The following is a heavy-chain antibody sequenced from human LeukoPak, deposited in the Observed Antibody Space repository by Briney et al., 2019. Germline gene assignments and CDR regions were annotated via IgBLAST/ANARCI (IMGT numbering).Heavy chain of an antibody. Sequence: SETLSLTCAVYGGSFSGYYWSWIRQPPGKGLEWIGEINHSGSTNCNPSLKSRVTISVDTSKNQFSLKLSSVTAADTAVYYCARVKRKYQLLKPLHETPSHYFDYWGQGTLVTVSS. CDR1: GGSFSGYY. CDR2: INHSGST. V-gene: IGHV4-34*01. J-gene: IGHJ4*02. D-gene: IGHD2-2*01. CDR3: ARVKRKYQLLKPLHETPSHYFDY.